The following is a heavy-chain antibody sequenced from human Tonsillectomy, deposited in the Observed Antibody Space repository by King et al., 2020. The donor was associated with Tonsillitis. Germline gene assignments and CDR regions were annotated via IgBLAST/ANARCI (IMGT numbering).Heavy chain of an antibody. CDR1: GGSISSSTYY. Sequence: QLQESGPGLVKPSETLSLTCTVSGGSISSSTYYWGWIRPPPGKGLEGIGCIYYSGTTYYNPSPKSRVTISVDTSKSQFSLNLGSVTAADTAVYYCARRGSTGYYDYWGQGTRVTVSS. CDR3: ARRGSTGYYDY. D-gene: IGHD3-22*01. CDR2: IYYSGTT. J-gene: IGHJ4*02. V-gene: IGHV4-39*01.